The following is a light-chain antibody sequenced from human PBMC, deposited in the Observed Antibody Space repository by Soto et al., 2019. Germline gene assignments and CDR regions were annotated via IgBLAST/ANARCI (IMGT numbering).Light chain of an antibody. J-gene: IGLJ2*01. Sequence: QSALTQPASVSGSPGQSITISCTGTSSDVGGYNYVSWYQQHPGKAPKLMIYEVSNRPSGVSNRFSGSKSGNTASLTISGLQAEDAADYYCSSYTSSSTLLFGGGTKLPVL. V-gene: IGLV2-14*01. CDR2: EVS. CDR1: SSDVGGYNY. CDR3: SSYTSSSTLL.